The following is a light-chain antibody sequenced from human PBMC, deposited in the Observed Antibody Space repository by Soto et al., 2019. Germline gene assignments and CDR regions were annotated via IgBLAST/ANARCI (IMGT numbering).Light chain of an antibody. CDR2: GAS. Sequence: EIVFTQSPGTLSFSPGEKDTPSCRASQSVSSSYLAWYQQKSGQAPRLLIYGASSRATGIPDRFSGSGSGTDFTLTIIRLEPEDFAVYYCQQYGSSPRTFGQGTKVDIK. J-gene: IGKJ1*01. CDR1: QSVSSSY. CDR3: QQYGSSPRT. V-gene: IGKV3-20*01.